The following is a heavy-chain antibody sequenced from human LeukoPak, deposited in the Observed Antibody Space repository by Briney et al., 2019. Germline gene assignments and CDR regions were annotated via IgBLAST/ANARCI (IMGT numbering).Heavy chain of an antibody. D-gene: IGHD6-13*01. V-gene: IGHV1-18*01. CDR1: GYTFTSYG. CDR2: ISAYNGNI. J-gene: IGHJ6*03. Sequence: ASVKVSCKASGYTFTSYGISWVRQAPGQGLEWMGWISAYNGNINYAQKLQGRVTMTTDTSTSTAYMELRSLRSDDTAVYYCARGDWRSSWPYYMDVWGKGTTVTVSS. CDR3: ARGDWRSSWPYYMDV.